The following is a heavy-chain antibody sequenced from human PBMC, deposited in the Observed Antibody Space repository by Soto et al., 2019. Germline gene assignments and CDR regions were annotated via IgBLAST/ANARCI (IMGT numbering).Heavy chain of an antibody. J-gene: IGHJ4*02. V-gene: IGHV1-69*01. CDR3: ARAGLADYVWGSYQV. CDR2: IIPIFGTA. CDR1: GGTFSSYA. Sequence: QVQLVQSGAEVKKPGSSVKVSGKASGGTFSSYAISWVRQAPGQGLEWMGGIIPIFGTANYAQKFQGRVTITADEATSTAYMELSSLRSEDTAVYYCARAGLADYVWGSYQVWGQGTLVTVSS. D-gene: IGHD3-16*02.